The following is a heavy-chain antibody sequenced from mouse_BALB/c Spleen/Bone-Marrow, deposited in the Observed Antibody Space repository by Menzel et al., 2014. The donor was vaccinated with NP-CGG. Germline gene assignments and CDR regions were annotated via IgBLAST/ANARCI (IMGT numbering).Heavy chain of an antibody. J-gene: IGHJ2*01. CDR2: IDPANDNT. CDR3: VLDYGSSPLGY. D-gene: IGHD1-1*01. Sequence: EVQLQQSGAELMKPGASVKLSCTASGFNIKDTYMHWVKQRPEQGLEWIGRIDPANDNTKYDPKFQGKATIAADTSSNTAYLQLSSLTSEDTAVYYCVLDYGSSPLGYWGQGTTLTVSS. V-gene: IGHV14-3*02. CDR1: GFNIKDTY.